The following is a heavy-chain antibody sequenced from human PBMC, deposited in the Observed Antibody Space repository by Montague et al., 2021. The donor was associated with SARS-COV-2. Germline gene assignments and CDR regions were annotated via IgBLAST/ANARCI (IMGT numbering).Heavy chain of an antibody. Sequence: SETLSLTRTVSGGSISSSSYYWGWIRQPPGKGLEWIGSIYYSGSTYYNPSLKSRVTISVDTSKNQFSLKLSSVTAADTAVYYCARGLDSFYGMDVWGQGTTVTVSS. CDR3: ARGLDSFYGMDV. CDR2: IYYSGST. J-gene: IGHJ6*02. CDR1: GGSISSSSYY. V-gene: IGHV4-39*07.